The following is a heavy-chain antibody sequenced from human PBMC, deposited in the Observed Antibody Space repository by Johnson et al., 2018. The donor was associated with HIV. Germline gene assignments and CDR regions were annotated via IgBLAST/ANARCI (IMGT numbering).Heavy chain of an antibody. V-gene: IGHV3-23*04. J-gene: IGHJ3*02. D-gene: IGHD3-22*01. Sequence: VQLVESGGGLVQPGGSLRLSCEASGFAFHNYAMNWVRQAPGMGLEWVSSISGSGSFTYSVASVKGRFTISRDNSKNTVYLQMSGLRAEDTAVYYCAKDFDYYDSSGYYGDIWGQGTMVTVSS. CDR1: GFAFHNYA. CDR3: AKDFDYYDSSGYYGDI. CDR2: ISGSGSFT.